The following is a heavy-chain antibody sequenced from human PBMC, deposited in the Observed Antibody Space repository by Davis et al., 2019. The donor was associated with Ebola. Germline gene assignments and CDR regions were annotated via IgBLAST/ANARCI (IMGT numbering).Heavy chain of an antibody. V-gene: IGHV3-30*04. CDR1: RFTFSLYA. D-gene: IGHD3-3*01. CDR3: AKSGLSFGVVKYHYGMDV. Sequence: GGSLRLSCAASRFTFSLYATHWVRQAPGKGLEWVAVISYDGSNKYYADSVKGRFTISRDNSKKTLYLQMNSLRAEDTAVYYCAKSGLSFGVVKYHYGMDVWGKGTTVTVSS. J-gene: IGHJ6*04. CDR2: ISYDGSNK.